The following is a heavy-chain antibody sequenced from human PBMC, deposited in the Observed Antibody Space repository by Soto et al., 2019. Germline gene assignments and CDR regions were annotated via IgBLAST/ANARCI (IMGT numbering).Heavy chain of an antibody. Sequence: SDTLSLTCTVSGGSISSYYWSWIRQPPGKGLEWIGYIYYSGSTNYNPSLKSRVTISVDTSKNQFSLKLSFVTAADTAVYYGARGGFGGIVVVVAATPRGAFDIWGQGTMVTVSS. CDR2: IYYSGST. D-gene: IGHD2-15*01. V-gene: IGHV4-59*07. J-gene: IGHJ3*02. CDR1: GGSISSYY. CDR3: ARGGFGGIVVVVAATPRGAFDI.